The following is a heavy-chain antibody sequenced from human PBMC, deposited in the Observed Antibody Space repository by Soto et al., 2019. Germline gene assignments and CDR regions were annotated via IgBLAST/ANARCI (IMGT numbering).Heavy chain of an antibody. D-gene: IGHD1-26*01. CDR3: ARIVGEYSHGYYYYYGMDV. J-gene: IGHJ6*02. Sequence: SETLSLTCTVSGGSISSYYWSWIRQPPGKGLEWIGYIYYSGSTNYNPSLKSRGTISVDTSKNQFSLKLSSVTAADTAVYYCARIVGEYSHGYYYYYGMDVWGQGTTGKVS. CDR1: GGSISSYY. V-gene: IGHV4-59*01. CDR2: IYYSGST.